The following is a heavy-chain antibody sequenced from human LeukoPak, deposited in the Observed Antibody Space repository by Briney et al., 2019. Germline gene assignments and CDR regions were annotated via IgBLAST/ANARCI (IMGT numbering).Heavy chain of an antibody. Sequence: PGRSLRLSCAASGFTFSSYAMHWVRQAPGKGLEWVAVISYDGSNKYYADSVKGRFTVSRDNSKNTLYLQMNSLRAEDTAVYYCASGGSGRYFYGMDVWGQGTTVTVSS. CDR2: ISYDGSNK. CDR1: GFTFSSYA. V-gene: IGHV3-30*04. CDR3: ASGGSGRYFYGMDV. J-gene: IGHJ6*02. D-gene: IGHD6-19*01.